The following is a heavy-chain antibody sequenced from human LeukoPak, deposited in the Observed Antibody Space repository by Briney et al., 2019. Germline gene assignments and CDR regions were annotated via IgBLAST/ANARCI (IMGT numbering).Heavy chain of an antibody. CDR3: ARGKTLWELLWIDY. CDR2: IYYSGST. Sequence: PSETLSLTCTVSGGSISSSSYCWGWIRQPPGKGLEWIGSIYYSGSTYYNPSLKSRVTISVDTSKNQFSLKLSSVTAADTAVYYCARGKTLWELLWIDYWGQGTLVTVSS. J-gene: IGHJ4*02. CDR1: GGSISSSSYC. D-gene: IGHD1-26*01. V-gene: IGHV4-39*07.